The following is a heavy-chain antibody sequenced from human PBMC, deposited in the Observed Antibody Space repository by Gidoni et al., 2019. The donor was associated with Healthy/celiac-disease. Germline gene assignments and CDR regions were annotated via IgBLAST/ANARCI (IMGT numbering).Heavy chain of an antibody. V-gene: IGHV3-23*01. Sequence: EVQLLESGGGLVQPGGSLRLSCAASGFTFSSYAMSWVRQAPGKGLEWVSAISGSGGSTYYADSVKGRFTISRDNSKNTLYLQMNSLRAEDTAVYYCAKGLYYDFWSGYYNYYYYYGMDVWGQGTTVTVSS. CDR2: ISGSGGST. CDR3: AKGLYYDFWSGYYNYYYYYGMDV. CDR1: GFTFSSYA. D-gene: IGHD3-3*01. J-gene: IGHJ6*02.